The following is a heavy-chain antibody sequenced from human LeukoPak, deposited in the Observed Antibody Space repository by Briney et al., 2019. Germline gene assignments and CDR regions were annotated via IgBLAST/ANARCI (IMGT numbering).Heavy chain of an antibody. CDR2: IIPIFGTA. D-gene: IGHD2-2*01. Sequence: GASVKVSCKASGGTFSSYAISWVRQAPGQGLEWMGGIIPIFGTANYAQKFQGRVTITADESTSTAYMELSSLRSEDTAVYYCARDTGGLAPAAMFDPWGQGTLVTVSS. CDR3: ARDTGGLAPAAMFDP. J-gene: IGHJ5*02. V-gene: IGHV1-69*13. CDR1: GGTFSSYA.